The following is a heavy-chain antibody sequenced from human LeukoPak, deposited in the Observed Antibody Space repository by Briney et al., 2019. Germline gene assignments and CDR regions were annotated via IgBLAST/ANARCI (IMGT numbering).Heavy chain of an antibody. Sequence: GASVKVSCKASGGTFSSYAISWVRQAPGQGLEWMGGIIPIFGTANYAQKFQGRVTITTDESTSTAYMELSSLRSEDTAVYYCASSIVGARDDAFDIWGQGTMVTVSS. CDR1: GGTFSSYA. V-gene: IGHV1-69*05. J-gene: IGHJ3*02. CDR2: IIPIFGTA. CDR3: ASSIVGARDDAFDI. D-gene: IGHD1-26*01.